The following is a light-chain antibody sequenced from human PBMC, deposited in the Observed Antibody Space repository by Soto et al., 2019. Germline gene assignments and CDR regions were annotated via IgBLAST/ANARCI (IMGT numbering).Light chain of an antibody. CDR3: GSFTTSRIWV. J-gene: IGLJ3*02. Sequence: QSALTQPASVSGSPGQSISISCTGSTSDIGDYEYVSWYQQQPGKGPNLLIYGVSKRPSGVSNRFSGSKSGNTASLTISGLQVEDEADYICGSFTTSRIWVFGGGTKLTVL. CDR2: GVS. V-gene: IGLV2-14*01. CDR1: TSDIGDYEY.